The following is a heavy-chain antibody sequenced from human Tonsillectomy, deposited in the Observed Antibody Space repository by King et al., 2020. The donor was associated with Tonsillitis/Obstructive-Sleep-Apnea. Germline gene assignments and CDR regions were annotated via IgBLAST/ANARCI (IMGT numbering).Heavy chain of an antibody. CDR2: IYYSGST. D-gene: IGHD3-10*01. J-gene: IGHJ4*02. CDR1: GGSISSYY. Sequence: QLQESGPGLVKPSETLSLTCTVSGGSISSYYWSWIRQPPGKGLEWIGYIYYSGSTNYNPSLKSRVTISVDTSKNQFSLKLSSVTAADTAVYYCARVGRGLNHRDGYFDYWGQGTLVTVSS. CDR3: ARVGRGLNHRDGYFDY. V-gene: IGHV4-59*01.